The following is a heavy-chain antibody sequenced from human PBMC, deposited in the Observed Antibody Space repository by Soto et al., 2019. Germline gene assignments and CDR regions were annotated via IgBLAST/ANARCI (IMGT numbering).Heavy chain of an antibody. V-gene: IGHV4-34*01. J-gene: IGHJ3*02. CDR2: INHSGST. CDR1: GGSFSGYY. CDR3: ARGRASRLLWFGGAFDI. D-gene: IGHD3-10*01. Sequence: QVQLQQWGAGLLKPSETLSLTCAVYGGSFSGYYWSWIRQPPGKGLEWIGEINHSGSTNYNPSLKSRVTISADTSKTQFSLKLSSVTAADTAVYYCARGRASRLLWFGGAFDIWGQGTMVTVSS.